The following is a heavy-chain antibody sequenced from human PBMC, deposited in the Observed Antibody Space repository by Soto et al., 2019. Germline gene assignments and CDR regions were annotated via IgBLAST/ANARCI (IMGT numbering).Heavy chain of an antibody. V-gene: IGHV4-59*01. CDR3: ARRTGDYRSY. D-gene: IGHD4-17*01. J-gene: IGHJ4*02. Sequence: PSETLSLTCTVSGGSISSYYWSWIRQPPGKGLKWIGYSYYSGSTNYNPSLKSRVTISVDTSKNQFSLKLSSVTAADTAVYYCARRTGDYRSYWSQENLVTVSS. CDR1: GGSISSYY. CDR2: SYYSGST.